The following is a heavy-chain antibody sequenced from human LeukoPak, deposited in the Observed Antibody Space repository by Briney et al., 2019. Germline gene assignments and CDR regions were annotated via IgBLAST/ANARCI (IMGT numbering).Heavy chain of an antibody. CDR1: GFTVSSNY. Sequence: GGSLRLSCAASGFTVSSNYMSWVRQAPGKGLEWVSVIYSGGATYYAGSVKGRFTISRHNSKNTLYLQMNSLRPEDTAVYYCASMGPTGYFYGLDVWGQGTTVTVSS. CDR3: ASMGPTGYFYGLDV. D-gene: IGHD2/OR15-2a*01. CDR2: IYSGGAT. J-gene: IGHJ6*02. V-gene: IGHV3-53*04.